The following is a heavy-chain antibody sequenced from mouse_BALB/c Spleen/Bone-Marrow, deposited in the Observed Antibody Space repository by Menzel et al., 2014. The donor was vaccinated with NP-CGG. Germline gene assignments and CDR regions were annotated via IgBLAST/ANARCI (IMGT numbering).Heavy chain of an antibody. D-gene: IGHD1-1*01. CDR2: IDPANGNT. Sequence: IQLQQPGAELVKPGASVKLSCTASGFNIKDTYMHWVKQRPEQGLEWIGRIDPANGNTKYDPKFQGKATTTADTSSNTAYLQLSSLTSEGTAVYYCASYYYGSSSFAYWGQGTLVTVSA. J-gene: IGHJ3*01. CDR1: GFNIKDTY. V-gene: IGHV14-3*02. CDR3: ASYYYGSSSFAY.